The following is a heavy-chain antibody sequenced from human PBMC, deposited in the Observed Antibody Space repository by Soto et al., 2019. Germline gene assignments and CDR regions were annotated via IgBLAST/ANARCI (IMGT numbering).Heavy chain of an antibody. D-gene: IGHD3-10*01. CDR3: AKGSLIWFGELLPFDY. CDR2: ISGSGGST. J-gene: IGHJ4*02. Sequence: EVQLLESGGGLVQPGGSLRLSCAASGFTFSSYAMSWVRQAPGKGLEWVSAISGSGGSTYYADSVKGRFTISRDNSKNTPYLQMNSLRAEDTAVYYCAKGSLIWFGELLPFDYWGQGTLVTVSS. CDR1: GFTFSSYA. V-gene: IGHV3-23*01.